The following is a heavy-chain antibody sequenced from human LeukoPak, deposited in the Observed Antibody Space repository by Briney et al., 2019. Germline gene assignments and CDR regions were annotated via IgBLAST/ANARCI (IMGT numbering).Heavy chain of an antibody. CDR1: GFTFSSYA. CDR3: AKEEVISGNHGVYFDY. V-gene: IGHV3-30*02. D-gene: IGHD3-22*01. Sequence: GGSLRLSCAASGFTFSSYAMSWVRQAPGKGLEWVAFIRYDGNSNYYADSVKGRFTIYRDNSRSTLYLQMNSLRAEDTAVYYCAKEEVISGNHGVYFDYWGQGTLVTVSS. CDR2: IRYDGNSN. J-gene: IGHJ4*02.